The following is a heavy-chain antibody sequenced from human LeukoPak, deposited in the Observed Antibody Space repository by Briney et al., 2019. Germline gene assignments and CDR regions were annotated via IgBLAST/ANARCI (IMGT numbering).Heavy chain of an antibody. D-gene: IGHD4-17*01. V-gene: IGHV4-31*03. CDR1: GVSISSGGYY. CDR2: IYYSGST. CDR3: ARDPSGDYLDY. Sequence: TLSLTCTVSGVSISSGGYYWSWIRQHPGKGLEWIGYIYYSGSTYYNPSLKSRVTISVDTSKNQFSLKLSSVTAADTAVYYCARDPSGDYLDYWGQGTLVTVSS. J-gene: IGHJ4*02.